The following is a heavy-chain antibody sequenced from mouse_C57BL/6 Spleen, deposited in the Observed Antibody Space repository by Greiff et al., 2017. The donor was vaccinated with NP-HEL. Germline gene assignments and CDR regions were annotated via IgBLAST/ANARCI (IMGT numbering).Heavy chain of an antibody. CDR2: INPSNGGT. D-gene: IGHD2-4*01. Sequence: QVQLQQPGTELVKPGASVKLSCKASGYTFTSYWMHWVKQRPGQGLEWIGNINPSNGGTNYNDKFKSKATLTVDKSSSTAYMQLSTLTSEDSAVYYCARPIYYDYSWFAYWGQGTLVTVSA. J-gene: IGHJ3*01. CDR1: GYTFTSYW. V-gene: IGHV1-53*01. CDR3: ARPIYYDYSWFAY.